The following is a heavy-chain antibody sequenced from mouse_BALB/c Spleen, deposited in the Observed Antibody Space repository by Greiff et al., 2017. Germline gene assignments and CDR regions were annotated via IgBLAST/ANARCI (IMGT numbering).Heavy chain of an antibody. J-gene: IGHJ2*01. CDR3: ARIQYGNYFDY. V-gene: IGHV2-2*02. Sequence: QVQLQQSGPGLVQPSQSLSITCTVSGFSLTSYGVHWVRQSPGKGLEWLGVIWSGGSTDYNAAFISRLSISKDNSKSQVFFKMNSLQANDTAIYYCARIQYGNYFDYWGQGTTLTVSS. D-gene: IGHD2-10*02. CDR1: GFSLTSYG. CDR2: IWSGGST.